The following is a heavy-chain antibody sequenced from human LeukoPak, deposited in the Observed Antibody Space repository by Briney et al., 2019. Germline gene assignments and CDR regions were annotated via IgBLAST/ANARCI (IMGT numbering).Heavy chain of an antibody. CDR3: AREGWHYWYFDL. D-gene: IGHD5-24*01. Sequence: PGGSLRLSCAASGFTFSSYAMHWVRQAPGKGLEYDSAISTNGDSIYYANSVKVRFTISRDNSRNTLYLQMGSLRAEDMAVYYCAREGWHYWYFDLWGRGTLVTVSS. J-gene: IGHJ2*01. V-gene: IGHV3-64*01. CDR1: GFTFSSYA. CDR2: ISTNGDSI.